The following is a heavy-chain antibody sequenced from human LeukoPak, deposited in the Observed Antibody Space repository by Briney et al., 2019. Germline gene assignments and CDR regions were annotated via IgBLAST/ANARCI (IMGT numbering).Heavy chain of an antibody. J-gene: IGHJ4*02. CDR2: ISSSGSTI. CDR3: ARDSHYYGSGGY. CDR1: GFTFSSYE. Sequence: GGSLTLSCAASGFTFSSYEMNWVRQAPGKGLEWVSYISSSGSTIYYPDSVKDRFTISRDNAKNSLYLQMNSLRAEDTAVYYCARDSHYYGSGGYWGQGTLVTVSS. V-gene: IGHV3-48*03. D-gene: IGHD3-10*01.